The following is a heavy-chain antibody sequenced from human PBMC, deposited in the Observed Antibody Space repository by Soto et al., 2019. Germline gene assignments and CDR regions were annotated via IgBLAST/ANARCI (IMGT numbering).Heavy chain of an antibody. Sequence: QVQLVQSGAEVKKPGSSVKVSCKTSGGTFNTYPISWVRQAPGQGLEWMGTIIPILDIANYAQKFQGRVTITADKSTSTAYMELSSLESEETAVYYWARGQRGVVVAPAALPSPLDYLGQGTLVTVSS. CDR3: ARGQRGVVVAPAALPSPLDY. J-gene: IGHJ4*02. D-gene: IGHD2-2*01. V-gene: IGHV1-69*02. CDR2: IIPILDIA. CDR1: GGTFNTYP.